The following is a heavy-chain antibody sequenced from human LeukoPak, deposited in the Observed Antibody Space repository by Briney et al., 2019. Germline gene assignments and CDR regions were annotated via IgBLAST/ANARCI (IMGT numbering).Heavy chain of an antibody. J-gene: IGHJ4*02. CDR2: ISYDGSNK. D-gene: IGHD6-6*01. V-gene: IGHV3-30*03. CDR1: GFTFSVYS. Sequence: GGSLRLSCAASGFTFSVYSMNWVRQAPGKGLEWVAVISYDGSNKYYADSVKGRFTISRDNSKNTLYLQMNSLRAEDTAVYYCAREEYSSSYFDYWGQGTLVTVSS. CDR3: AREEYSSSYFDY.